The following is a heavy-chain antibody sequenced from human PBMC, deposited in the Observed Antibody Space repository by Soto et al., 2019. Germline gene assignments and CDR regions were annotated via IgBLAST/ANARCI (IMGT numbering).Heavy chain of an antibody. V-gene: IGHV4-30-4*01. CDR1: GGSISSGDYY. CDR3: ARVMYNYYDSSGYYEAGWFDP. CDR2: IYYSGST. D-gene: IGHD3-22*01. Sequence: PSETLSLTCTVSGGSISSGDYYWSWIRQPPGKGLEWIGYIYYSGSTYYNPSLKSRVTVSVDTSKNQFSLKLSSVTAADTAVYYCARVMYNYYDSSGYYEAGWFDPWGQVTLVTVSS. J-gene: IGHJ5*02.